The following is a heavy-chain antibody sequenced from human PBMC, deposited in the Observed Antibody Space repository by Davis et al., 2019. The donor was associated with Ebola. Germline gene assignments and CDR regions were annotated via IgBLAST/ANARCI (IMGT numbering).Heavy chain of an antibody. V-gene: IGHV4-31*03. CDR3: ARGWAIFGVALDYYFDF. D-gene: IGHD3-3*01. J-gene: IGHJ4*02. Sequence: MPSETLSLTCTVSGVSISSNGYYWNWIRHLPGKGLEWIGYIHNSGSTSYNPSLKSRVSVSIDTSKNQFSLKMTSVTAADTAVYYCARGWAIFGVALDYYFDFWGQGSLVTVSS. CDR2: IHNSGST. CDR1: GVSISSNGYY.